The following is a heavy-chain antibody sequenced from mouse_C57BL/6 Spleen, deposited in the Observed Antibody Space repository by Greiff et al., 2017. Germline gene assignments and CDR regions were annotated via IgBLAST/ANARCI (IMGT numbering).Heavy chain of an antibody. CDR2: IHPSDSDT. CDR1: GYTFTSYW. D-gene: IGHD2-3*01. V-gene: IGHV1-74*01. J-gene: IGHJ1*03. CDR3: AMGRYDGYPDG. Sequence: QVQLQQPGAELVKPGASVKVSCKASGYTFTSYWMHWVKQRPGQGLEWIGRIHPSDSDTNYNQKFKGKATVTVDKSSSTAYMQLSSLTSEDSAVYYCAMGRYDGYPDGWGTGTTVTVSS.